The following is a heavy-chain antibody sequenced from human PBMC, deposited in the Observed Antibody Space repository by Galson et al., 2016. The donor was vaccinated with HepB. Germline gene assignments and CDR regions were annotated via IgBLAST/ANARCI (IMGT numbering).Heavy chain of an antibody. CDR3: ARDQNGSYMAY. CDR2: SQHSGNT. CDR1: GGSVSSDNYY. V-gene: IGHV4-61*01. Sequence: SETLSLTCAVYGGSVSSDNYYWTWIRQPPGKGLEWIGFSQHSGNTNCNPPLKSRVTISVDTSKNQFSLKMTSVTAADTAVYYCARDQNGSYMAYWGLGTLVAVSS. D-gene: IGHD1-26*01. J-gene: IGHJ4*02.